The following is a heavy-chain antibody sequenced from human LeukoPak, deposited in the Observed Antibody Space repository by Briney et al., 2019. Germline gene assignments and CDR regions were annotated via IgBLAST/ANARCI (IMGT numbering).Heavy chain of an antibody. CDR3: TEYRGGAFDI. J-gene: IGHJ3*02. CDR2: IYHSGST. Sequence: SETLSLTCTVSGGSISSGGYYWSWIRQHPGKGLEWIGYIYHSGSTYYNPSLKSRVTISVDTSKNQFSLKLSSVTAADTAVYYCTEYRGGAFDIWGQGTMVTVSS. V-gene: IGHV4-31*03. D-gene: IGHD2-2*01. CDR1: GGSISSGGYY.